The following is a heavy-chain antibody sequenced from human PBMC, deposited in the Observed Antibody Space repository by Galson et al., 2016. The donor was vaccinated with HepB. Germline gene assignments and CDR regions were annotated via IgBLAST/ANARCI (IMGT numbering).Heavy chain of an antibody. CDR3: ARDEGFYNGMDV. CDR2: IHDSGDT. J-gene: IGHJ6*02. V-gene: IGHV4-61*01. Sequence: ETLSLTCTVSSDPVTSGTYYWSWVRQSPGKGLDWIGYIHDSGDTNYNPSIKSRVTISRDTSKNQFFLELTSVTAADTAVYYCARDEGFYNGMDVWGQGTTVTVAS. CDR1: SDPVTSGTYY. D-gene: IGHD2-2*02.